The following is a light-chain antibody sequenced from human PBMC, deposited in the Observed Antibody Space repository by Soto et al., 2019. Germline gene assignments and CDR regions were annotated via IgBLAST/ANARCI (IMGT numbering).Light chain of an antibody. J-gene: IGLJ1*01. CDR1: TSDVGSYNY. Sequence: QSALTQPASVSGSPGQSITISCTGTTSDVGSYNYVSWYQQHPGKAPKLMIYEVTNRPSGVSNRFSGSKSGNTASLTISGLQAEDEADYYCSSYTSSSTWVFGTGTKLTVL. V-gene: IGLV2-14*01. CDR3: SSYTSSSTWV. CDR2: EVT.